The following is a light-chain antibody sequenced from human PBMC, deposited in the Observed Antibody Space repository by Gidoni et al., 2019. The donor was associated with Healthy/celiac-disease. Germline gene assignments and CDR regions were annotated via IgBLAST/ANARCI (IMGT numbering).Light chain of an antibody. Sequence: SSDLTQDPAVSVALGHTVRITCQGDSLRSYYASWYQQKPGQAPVLVIYGKNNRPSGIPDRFSGSSSGNTASLTITGAKAEDEADYYCNSRDSSGNHLVVGGGTKLTVL. CDR3: NSRDSSGNHLV. V-gene: IGLV3-19*01. CDR2: GKN. J-gene: IGLJ2*01. CDR1: SLRSYY.